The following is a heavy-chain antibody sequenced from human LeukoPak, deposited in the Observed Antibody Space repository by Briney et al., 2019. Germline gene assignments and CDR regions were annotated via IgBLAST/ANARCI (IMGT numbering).Heavy chain of an antibody. D-gene: IGHD3-3*01. J-gene: IGHJ4*02. V-gene: IGHV3-23*01. CDR1: GFTFSSYA. CDR2: ISGSGGST. CDR3: ASPGRFLEWLLLDY. Sequence: GGSLRLSCAASGFTFSSYAMSWVRQAPGKGLEWVSAISGSGGSTYYADSVKGRFTISRDNSKNTLYLQMNSLRAEDTAVYYCASPGRFLEWLLLDYWGQGTLVTVSS.